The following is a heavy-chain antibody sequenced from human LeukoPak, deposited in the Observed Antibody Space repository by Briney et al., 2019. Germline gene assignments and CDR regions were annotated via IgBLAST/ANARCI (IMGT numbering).Heavy chain of an antibody. CDR3: AKAGIGHGEYFQH. CDR1: GGSISSYY. J-gene: IGHJ1*01. V-gene: IGHV4-59*01. CDR2: IYYSGST. Sequence: SETLSLTCTVSGGSISSYYWSWIRQPPGKGLEWIGYIYYSGSTNYNPSLKSRVTISVDTSKNHFSLKLSSVTAADTAVYYCAKAGIGHGEYFQHWGQGTLVTVSS. D-gene: IGHD1-1*01.